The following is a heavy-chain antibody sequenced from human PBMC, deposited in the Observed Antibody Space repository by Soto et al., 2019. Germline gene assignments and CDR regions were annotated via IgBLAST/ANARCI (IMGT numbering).Heavy chain of an antibody. J-gene: IGHJ4*02. CDR3: ARDQGIFGVGGYGRSRYFDY. CDR1: GYTFTSYG. CDR2: ISAYNGNT. Sequence: QVQLVQSGAEVKKPGASVKVSCKASGYTFTSYGISWVRQAPGQGLEWMGWISAYNGNTNYAQKLQGRVTMTTDTSTSTAYMELRSLRSDDTAVYYSARDQGIFGVGGYGRSRYFDYWGQGTLVTVSS. V-gene: IGHV1-18*01. D-gene: IGHD5-12*01.